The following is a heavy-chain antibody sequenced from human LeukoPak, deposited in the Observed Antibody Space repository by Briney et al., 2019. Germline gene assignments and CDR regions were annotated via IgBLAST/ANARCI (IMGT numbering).Heavy chain of an antibody. D-gene: IGHD3-10*01. CDR3: ARDVVRGVSDY. V-gene: IGHV3-21*01. Sequence: GGSLRLSCAASGFTFSSYSMNWVRQAPGKGLEWVSSINSSSSYIYYANSVNGRFTISRDNAKNSLYLQMNRLRGEDTAVYYCARDVVRGVSDYWGQGTLVTVSS. J-gene: IGHJ4*02. CDR2: INSSSSYI. CDR1: GFTFSSYS.